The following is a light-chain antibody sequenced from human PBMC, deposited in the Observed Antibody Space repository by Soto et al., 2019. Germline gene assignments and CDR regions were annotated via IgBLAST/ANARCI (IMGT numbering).Light chain of an antibody. CDR2: EAS. CDR1: QDISDH. J-gene: IGKJ1*01. Sequence: DFQMTQSPSSLSASVGDRVTMTCRASQDISDHLAWYQHKPGKVPKLLIYEASTLQSGVPSRFSGGGSGTDFTLTISSLQPEDVATYYCQKYNRTPRTFGQGTKVELK. V-gene: IGKV1-27*01. CDR3: QKYNRTPRT.